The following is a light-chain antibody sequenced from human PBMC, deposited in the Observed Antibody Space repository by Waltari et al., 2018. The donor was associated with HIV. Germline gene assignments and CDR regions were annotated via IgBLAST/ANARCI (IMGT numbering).Light chain of an antibody. J-gene: IGKJ2*01. CDR3: QQTYSTPDT. V-gene: IGKV1-39*01. Sequence: DIQMTQSPSSLSASVGDRVTITCRASQSISSYLNWYQQKPGKAPKLLIYAASSLQSGVPSRFSGSGSVTDFTLTISSLQPGDFATYYCQQTYSTPDTFGQGTKLEIK. CDR1: QSISSY. CDR2: AAS.